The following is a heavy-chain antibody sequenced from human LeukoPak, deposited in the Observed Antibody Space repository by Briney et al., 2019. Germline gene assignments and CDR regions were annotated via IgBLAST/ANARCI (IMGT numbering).Heavy chain of an antibody. CDR1: GFTVSSNY. CDR2: IYSGGST. Sequence: GGSLRLSCAASGFTVSSNYMSWVCQAPGKGLEWVSVIYSGGSTYYADSVKGRFTISRDNSKNTLYLQMNSLRAEDTAVYYCARVPSYENWFDPWGQGTLVTVSS. D-gene: IGHD3-3*01. CDR3: ARVPSYENWFDP. J-gene: IGHJ5*02. V-gene: IGHV3-53*01.